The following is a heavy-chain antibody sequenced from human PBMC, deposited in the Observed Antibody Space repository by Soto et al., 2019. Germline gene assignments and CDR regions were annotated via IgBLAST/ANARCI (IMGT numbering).Heavy chain of an antibody. D-gene: IGHD6-13*01. Sequence: SETLSLTCAVYGGSFSGYYWSWIRQPPGKGLEWIGEINHSGSTNYNPSLKSRVTISVDTSKNQFSLKLSSVTAADTAVYYCQAAGHDFGYWGQGTLVTVSS. V-gene: IGHV4-34*01. J-gene: IGHJ4*02. CDR2: INHSGST. CDR1: GGSFSGYY. CDR3: QAAGHDFGY.